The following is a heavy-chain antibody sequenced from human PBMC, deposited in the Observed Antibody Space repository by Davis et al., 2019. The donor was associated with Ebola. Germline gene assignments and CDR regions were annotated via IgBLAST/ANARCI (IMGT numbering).Heavy chain of an antibody. Sequence: ASVKVSCKASGYTFTSYAMHWVRQAPGQRLEWMGWINAGNGNTKYSQKLQGRVTMTTDTSTSTAYMELRSLRSDDTAVYYCARDPVAGTVDYWGQGTLVTVSS. CDR3: ARDPVAGTVDY. J-gene: IGHJ4*02. CDR1: GYTFTSYA. V-gene: IGHV1-3*01. D-gene: IGHD6-19*01. CDR2: INAGNGNT.